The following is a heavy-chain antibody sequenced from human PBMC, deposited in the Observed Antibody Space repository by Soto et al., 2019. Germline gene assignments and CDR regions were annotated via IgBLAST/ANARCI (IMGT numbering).Heavy chain of an antibody. CDR2: IYCIGTT. Sequence: PSETLSLTCTVSGGSISSSSYYWGWIRQPPGKGLEWIGSIYCIGTTNYNPSLKSRVTISVDTSRNQFSLKLTSVTDADTAVYYCARGRMSLKDMDVVAATPAPRYWYFDLWGRRTLVTVSS. CDR1: GGSISSSSYY. CDR3: ARGRMSLKDMDVVAATPAPRYWYFDL. D-gene: IGHD2-15*01. V-gene: IGHV4-39*07. J-gene: IGHJ2*01.